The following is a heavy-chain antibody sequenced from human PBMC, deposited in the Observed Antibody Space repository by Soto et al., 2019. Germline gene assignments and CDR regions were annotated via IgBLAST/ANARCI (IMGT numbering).Heavy chain of an antibody. D-gene: IGHD3-10*01. J-gene: IGHJ4*02. CDR1: GFTFSSYX. CDR2: INGSGGRT. CDR3: AKXPRITMIXGVDEDY. Sequence: GGSLRLSCAASGFTFSSYXMXXXXQAPGKGLEWVXXINGSGGRTYYADSLKGRFTISRDNSKKTMYLQMNSLRAEDTTXYYCAKXPRITMIXGVDEDYWGQGTLVTVSS. V-gene: IGHV3-23*01.